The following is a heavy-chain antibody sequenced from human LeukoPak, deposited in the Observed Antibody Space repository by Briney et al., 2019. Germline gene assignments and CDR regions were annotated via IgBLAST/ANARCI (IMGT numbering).Heavy chain of an antibody. CDR1: GFTFSMYA. D-gene: IGHD3-22*01. CDR3: ASHIPDYEHSAYYPYYFDF. V-gene: IGHV3-23*01. J-gene: IGHJ4*02. Sequence: GGSLRLSCAASGFTFSMYAMSWVRQAPGKGLEWVSVISVDGGGTYYADSVKGRFTISRDNSRNTLYLQMDSLTAEDTAVYYCASHIPDYEHSAYYPYYFDFWGQGTLVTVSS. CDR2: ISVDGGGT.